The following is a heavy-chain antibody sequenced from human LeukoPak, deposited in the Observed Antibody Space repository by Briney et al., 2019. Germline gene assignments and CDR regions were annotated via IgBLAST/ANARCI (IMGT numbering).Heavy chain of an antibody. V-gene: IGHV3-33*05. J-gene: IGHJ3*02. CDR1: GFTFSSYG. D-gene: IGHD3-16*02. CDR3: VSGNDPDYVWGTYRLDAFDI. Sequence: GGSLRLSCAASGFTFSSYGMHWVPQAPGKGLEWVEGITFDGKRKDHADSVKGRFTISRDNSNDMLYFQMNSLRAEDTAVYYCVSGNDPDYVWGTYRLDAFDIWGEGTMVIVSS. CDR2: ITFDGKRK.